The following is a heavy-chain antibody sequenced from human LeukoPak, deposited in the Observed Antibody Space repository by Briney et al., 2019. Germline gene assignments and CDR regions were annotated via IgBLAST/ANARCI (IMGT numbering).Heavy chain of an antibody. CDR1: GYSISYGYY. CDR3: ARLRRSRLAEFDY. D-gene: IGHD3-3*02. Sequence: SETLSLTCTVSGYSISYGYYWGWIRQPPGKGLEWIGSIYHSGSTYYNPSLKSRVTISVDTSKNQFSLKLSSLTAADTAVYYCARLRRSRLAEFDYWGQGTLVTVSS. J-gene: IGHJ4*02. V-gene: IGHV4-38-2*02. CDR2: IYHSGST.